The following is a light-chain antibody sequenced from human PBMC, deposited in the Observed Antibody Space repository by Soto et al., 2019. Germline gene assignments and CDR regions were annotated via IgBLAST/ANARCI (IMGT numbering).Light chain of an antibody. J-gene: IGKJ2*01. CDR3: QQYNNWPYT. V-gene: IGKV3-15*01. CDR2: GAS. Sequence: DIVMTQSPATLSVSPGERATLSCRASESVSTNLAWYQHRPGQAPRLLIYGASTRAAGIPARFTGSASGTEFTLTISSLQSEDFAVYFCQQYNNWPYTFGQGTKLEIK. CDR1: ESVSTN.